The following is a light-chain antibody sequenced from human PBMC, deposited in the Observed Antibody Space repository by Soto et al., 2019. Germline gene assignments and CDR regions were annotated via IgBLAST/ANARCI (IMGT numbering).Light chain of an antibody. CDR2: QVS. Sequence: LTQPASVSGSPGQSITISCTGTSSDVGGYDFVSWYQHHPGKAPRLIIYQVSNRPSGVSNRFSGSKSGNTASLTISGLQPEDEADYYCSSYISMIVRVFGGGTKVTVL. J-gene: IGLJ3*02. CDR3: SSYISMIVRV. CDR1: SSDVGGYDF. V-gene: IGLV2-14*01.